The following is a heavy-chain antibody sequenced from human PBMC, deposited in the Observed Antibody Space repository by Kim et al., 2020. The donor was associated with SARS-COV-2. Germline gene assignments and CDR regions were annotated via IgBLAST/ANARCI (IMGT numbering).Heavy chain of an antibody. CDR3: ARSIAAAGSEYFQH. J-gene: IGHJ1*01. CDR1: GGSIRNYY. V-gene: IGHV4-59*01. D-gene: IGHD6-13*01. CDR2: IYYSGST. Sequence: SETLSLTCTVSGGSIRNYYWSWIRQPPGKGLEWIGYIYYSGSTNYNPSLKSRVTMSVDTSKNQFSLNLTSVTAADTAVYYCARSIAAAGSEYFQHWGQGTLVTVFS.